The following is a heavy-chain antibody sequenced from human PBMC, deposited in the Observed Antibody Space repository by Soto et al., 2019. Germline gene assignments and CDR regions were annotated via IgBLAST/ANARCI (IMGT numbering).Heavy chain of an antibody. Sequence: QVQLQESGPGLVKPSQTLSLTCTVSGGSISSGGYYWSWIRQHPGKGLEWIGYIYSSGSTYYNPSLKSRVTISVDTSKNQFSLKLSSVTAADTAVYYCARCKDGANDGGWFDPWGQGTLVTVSS. V-gene: IGHV4-31*03. CDR3: ARCKDGANDGGWFDP. J-gene: IGHJ5*02. CDR2: IYSSGST. D-gene: IGHD1-1*01. CDR1: GGSISSGGYY.